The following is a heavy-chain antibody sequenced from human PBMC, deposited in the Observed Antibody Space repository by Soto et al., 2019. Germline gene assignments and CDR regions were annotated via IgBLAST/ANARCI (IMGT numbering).Heavy chain of an antibody. CDR2: INHSGST. Sequence: SEPMSLTCGVYGGSCSGYYWSWISKPPGKGLEWIGEINHSGSTNYNPSLKSRVTISVDTSKNQFSLKLSSVTAADTAVYYCARRSGYAYNWFDPWGQGTLVTVSS. CDR1: GGSCSGYY. CDR3: ARRSGYAYNWFDP. V-gene: IGHV4-34*01. J-gene: IGHJ5*02. D-gene: IGHD3-22*01.